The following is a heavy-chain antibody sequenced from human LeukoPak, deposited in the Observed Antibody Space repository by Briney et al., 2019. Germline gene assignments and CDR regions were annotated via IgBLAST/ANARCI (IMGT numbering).Heavy chain of an antibody. CDR3: ARDSSWFDR. CDR1: GVSISSVGYY. Sequence: SQTLSLTCTVSGVSISSVGYYWRWIRQHPGKGLEWIGYIYYSGSTYYNPSLKSRVTISVDTSKNQFSLKLSSVTAADTAVYYCARDSSWFDRWGQGTLVTVSS. V-gene: IGHV4-31*03. CDR2: IYYSGST. J-gene: IGHJ5*02.